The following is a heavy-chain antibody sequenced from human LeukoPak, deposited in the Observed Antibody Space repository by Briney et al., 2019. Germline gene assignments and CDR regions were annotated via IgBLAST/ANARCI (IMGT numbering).Heavy chain of an antibody. CDR3: TGVVVAATWTLIDY. J-gene: IGHJ4*02. CDR2: IIHSVRT. CDR1: VGSFSGYY. D-gene: IGHD2-15*01. V-gene: IGHV4-34*12. Sequence: SETPSLTCAVYVGSFSGYYWSWIRGSPGEGLDWIGDIIHSVRTIYNPFRKRRVTISVDTSKNQFSLKLSSVTAADTDVYYCTGVVVAATWTLIDYWGQGTLVTVSS.